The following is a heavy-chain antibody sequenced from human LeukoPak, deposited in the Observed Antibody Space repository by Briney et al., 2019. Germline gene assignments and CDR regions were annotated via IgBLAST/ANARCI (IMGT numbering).Heavy chain of an antibody. V-gene: IGHV3-23*01. CDR3: AKRRYCTSTSCHDFDY. D-gene: IGHD2-2*01. Sequence: GGSLRLSCAASGFTLTNYGMVWVRQAPGKGLEWVSAITGSRGRTYYADSVKGRFTISRDNSKNILYLQMNSLRGEDTAVYYCAKRRYCTSTSCHDFDYWGQGTLVTVSS. CDR2: ITGSRGRT. J-gene: IGHJ4*02. CDR1: GFTLTNYG.